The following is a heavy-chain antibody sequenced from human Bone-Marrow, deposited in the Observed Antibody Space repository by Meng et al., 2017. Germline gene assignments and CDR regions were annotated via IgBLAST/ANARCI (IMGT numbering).Heavy chain of an antibody. D-gene: IGHD3-22*01. Sequence: QVQLQESGPGLVKPSQTLSLTCTVSGGSISRGGYYWSWIRQHPGKGLEWIGYVYYSGTTDYNPSLKSRVTISADTSKNQFSLKLSAVTAADTAVYYCASTYYYDSTVPNWFGPWGQGTLVTVSS. V-gene: IGHV4-31*03. CDR3: ASTYYYDSTVPNWFGP. J-gene: IGHJ5*02. CDR2: VYYSGTT. CDR1: GGSISRGGYY.